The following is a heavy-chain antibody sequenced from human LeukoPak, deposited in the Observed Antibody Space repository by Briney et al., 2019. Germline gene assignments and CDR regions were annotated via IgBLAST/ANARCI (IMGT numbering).Heavy chain of an antibody. V-gene: IGHV1-46*01. CDR2: INPSGGST. Sequence: ASVKVSCKASGYTFTSYYMHWVRQAPGQGLEWMGIINPSGGSTSYAQKFQGRVTMTRDTSTSTVYMELSSLRSEDAAVYYCARSNRDTDFGYWGQGTLVTVSS. CDR3: ARSNRDTDFGY. D-gene: IGHD1-14*01. CDR1: GYTFTSYY. J-gene: IGHJ4*02.